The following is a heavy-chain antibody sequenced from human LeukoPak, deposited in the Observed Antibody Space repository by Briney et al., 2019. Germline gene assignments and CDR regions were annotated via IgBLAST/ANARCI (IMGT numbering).Heavy chain of an antibody. CDR2: IYYSGSI. Sequence: PSETLSLTCAVSGYSISSSNWWGWIRQPPGKGLEWIGYIYYSGSIYYNPSLKSRVTMSVDTSKNQFSLKLSSVTAVDTAVYYCARTVAHPPPGAFDIWGQGTMVTASS. D-gene: IGHD6-19*01. V-gene: IGHV4-28*05. CDR3: ARTVAHPPPGAFDI. J-gene: IGHJ3*02. CDR1: GYSISSSNW.